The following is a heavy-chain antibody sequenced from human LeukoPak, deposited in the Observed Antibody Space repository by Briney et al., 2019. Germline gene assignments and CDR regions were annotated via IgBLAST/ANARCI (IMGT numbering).Heavy chain of an antibody. CDR3: AREEDWNYEDY. D-gene: IGHD1-7*01. CDR1: GFTFSNYW. J-gene: IGHJ4*02. V-gene: IGHV3-7*01. CDR2: IKQDGSEN. Sequence: GGSLRLSCAASGFTFSNYWMSWVRQAPGKGLEWVANIKQDGSENYYVNSVKGRFTISRDNAKNSLYLQMNSLRAEDTAIYFCAREEDWNYEDYWGQGTLVTVSS.